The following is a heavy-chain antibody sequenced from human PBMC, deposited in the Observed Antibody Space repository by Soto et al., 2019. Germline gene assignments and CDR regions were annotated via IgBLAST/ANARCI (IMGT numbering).Heavy chain of an antibody. J-gene: IGHJ5*02. D-gene: IGHD6-13*01. Sequence: ASVKVSCKASGYTFTSYGIHWVRQAPGQRLEWMGWINAANGDTKYSPKFQGRVTITRDTSASTAYMELSTLRSEDTAVYYCVRRHVSATGIDWFDPWGQGTLVTVSS. CDR3: VRRHVSATGIDWFDP. V-gene: IGHV1-3*01. CDR1: GYTFTSYG. CDR2: INAANGDT.